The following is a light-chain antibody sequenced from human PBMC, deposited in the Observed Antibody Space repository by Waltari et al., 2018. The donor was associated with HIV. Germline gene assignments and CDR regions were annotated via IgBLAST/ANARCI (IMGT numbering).Light chain of an antibody. CDR2: DVT. CDR1: SSDVGGYNF. Sequence: QSALTQPRSVSGSPGQSVTLSCTGTSSDVGGYNFVSWYQQYPGKAPKLMIYDVTKRPSWVPDRLSASKFGASVYLAIPGLQPDDEADYYCQSYDTSRSARVFGGGTKLTVL. V-gene: IGLV2-11*01. J-gene: IGLJ3*02. CDR3: QSYDTSRSARV.